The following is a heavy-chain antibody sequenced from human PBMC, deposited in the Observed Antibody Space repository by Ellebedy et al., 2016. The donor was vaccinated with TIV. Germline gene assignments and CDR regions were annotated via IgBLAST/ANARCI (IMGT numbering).Heavy chain of an antibody. CDR3: ARGGRRWFSDY. D-gene: IGHD4-23*01. CDR2: IYYSGST. V-gene: IGHV4-31*03. CDR1: GGSISSGGYY. Sequence: SETLSLTCNVSGGSISSGGYYWSWIRQHPGKGLEWIGYIYYSGSTYYNPSLKSRVTISVDTSKNQFSLKLSSVTAADTAVYYCARGGRRWFSDYWGQGTLVTVSS. J-gene: IGHJ4*02.